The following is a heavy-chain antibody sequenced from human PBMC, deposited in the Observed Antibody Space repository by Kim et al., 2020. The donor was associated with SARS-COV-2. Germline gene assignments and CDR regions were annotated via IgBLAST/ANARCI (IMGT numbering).Heavy chain of an antibody. J-gene: IGHJ4*02. CDR1: GGSISSGSYY. Sequence: SETLSLTCTVSGGSISSGSYYWSWIRQPAGKGLEWIGRIYTSGSTNYNPSLKSRVTISVDTSKNQFSLKLGSVTAADTAVYYCARERGMAYYYDSSGYPLFDYWGQGTLGTVSS. CDR3: ARERGMAYYYDSSGYPLFDY. CDR2: IYTSGST. V-gene: IGHV4-61*02. D-gene: IGHD3-22*01.